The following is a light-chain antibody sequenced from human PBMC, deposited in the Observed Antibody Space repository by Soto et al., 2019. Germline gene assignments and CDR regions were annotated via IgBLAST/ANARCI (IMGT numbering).Light chain of an antibody. Sequence: DIQLTQSPSFLFASVGDRVPITYPASQDISSYLSWYQQKPGKAPKLLIYAASTLLSGVPSRFSGSGAGTEITLTISSLQPEDFATYYCQQLNNPFGQATKVDIK. CDR2: AAS. V-gene: IGKV1-9*01. CDR3: QQLNNP. CDR1: QDISSY. J-gene: IGKJ1*01.